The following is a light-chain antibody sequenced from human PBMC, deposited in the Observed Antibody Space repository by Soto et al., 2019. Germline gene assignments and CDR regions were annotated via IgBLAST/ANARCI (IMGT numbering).Light chain of an antibody. CDR3: LQYNDWLWT. CDR1: QSVTYN. Sequence: ETMWTQSPATLSASPGERVTLSCSATQSVTYNLAWYQQKPGQAPRLLIYGASTLPTGIPARFSGRGAGTEFTLTVTSLQSEDFAVYYCLQYNDWLWTFGQGTKVEIK. J-gene: IGKJ1*01. CDR2: GAS. V-gene: IGKV3-15*01.